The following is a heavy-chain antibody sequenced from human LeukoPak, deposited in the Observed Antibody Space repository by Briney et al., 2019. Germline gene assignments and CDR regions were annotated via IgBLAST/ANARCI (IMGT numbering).Heavy chain of an antibody. CDR1: GFTFSSYA. V-gene: IGHV3-30-3*01. CDR2: ISYDGSNK. CDR3: ARDGGSSSRDYYYYMDV. D-gene: IGHD6-6*01. J-gene: IGHJ6*03. Sequence: GGSLRLSCAASGFTFSSYAMHWVRQAPGKGLEWVAVISYDGSNKYYADSVKGRFTISRDNSKNTLYLQMNSLRAEDTAVYYCARDGGSSSRDYYYYMDVWGKGTTVTVSS.